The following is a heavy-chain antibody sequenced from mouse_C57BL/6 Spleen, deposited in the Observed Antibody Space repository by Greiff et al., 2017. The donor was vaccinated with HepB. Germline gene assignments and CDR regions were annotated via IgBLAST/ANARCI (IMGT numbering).Heavy chain of an antibody. Sequence: ESGPGLVKPSQSLSLTCSVTGYSITSGYYWHWIRQFPGNTLEWMGYISYDGSNNYNPSLKNRISITRDTSKNQFFLKLNSVTTEDTATYYCARDWDYAMDYWGQGTSVTVSS. V-gene: IGHV3-6*01. CDR3: ARDWDYAMDY. CDR1: GYSITSGYY. D-gene: IGHD4-1*01. CDR2: ISYDGSN. J-gene: IGHJ4*01.